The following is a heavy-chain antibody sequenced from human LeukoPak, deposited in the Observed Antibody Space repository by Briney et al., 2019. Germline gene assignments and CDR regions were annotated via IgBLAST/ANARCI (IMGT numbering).Heavy chain of an antibody. J-gene: IGHJ4*02. CDR1: GFTFSTYW. CDR3: AKGGHYNFDY. V-gene: IGHV3-7*01. Sequence: GGSLRLSCAAPGFTFSTYWTKRVCQAPGKGREWVASIKEDGSDKYYVDSVKGRFSISRDNAKNSLYLQMNSLRTEDTAVYYCAKGGHYNFDYWGQGTLVTVSS. D-gene: IGHD4-11*01. CDR2: IKEDGSDK.